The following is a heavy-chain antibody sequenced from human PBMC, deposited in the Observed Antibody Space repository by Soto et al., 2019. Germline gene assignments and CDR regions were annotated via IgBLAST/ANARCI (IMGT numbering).Heavy chain of an antibody. CDR3: ARSLFYYDAAVFFDY. J-gene: IGHJ4*02. V-gene: IGHV1-46*01. CDR1: GYTFTSDY. CDR2: LDASRGST. D-gene: IGHD3-22*01. Sequence: QVQLVQSGAEVKKPGASVKVSCKASGYTFTSDYIHWLRQAPGQGLEWMGILDASRGSTTYAQKFQGRVTMTRDTSTSTVSMELSSLRSEDTAVFYCARSLFYYDAAVFFDYWGQGTLVTVSS.